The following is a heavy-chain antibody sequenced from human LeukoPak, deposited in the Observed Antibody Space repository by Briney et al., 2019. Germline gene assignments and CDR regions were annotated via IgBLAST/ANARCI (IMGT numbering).Heavy chain of an antibody. V-gene: IGHV3-23*01. Sequence: GGSLRLSCAASGFTFSSYAMSWVRQAPGKGLEWVSAISGSGGSTYYADSVKGRFTTSRDNSKNTLYLQMNSLRAEDTAVYYCAKGHYGGYYYYMDVWGKGTTVTVSS. CDR3: AKGHYGGYYYYMDV. J-gene: IGHJ6*03. CDR1: GFTFSSYA. D-gene: IGHD4-23*01. CDR2: ISGSGGST.